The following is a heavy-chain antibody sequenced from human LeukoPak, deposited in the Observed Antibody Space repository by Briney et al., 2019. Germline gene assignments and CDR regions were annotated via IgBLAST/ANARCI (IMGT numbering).Heavy chain of an antibody. CDR1: GGSFGGYY. J-gene: IGHJ4*02. CDR2: INHSGST. Sequence: SETLSLTCVVYGGSFGGYYWSWIRQPPGKGLEWIGEINHSGSTNYNPSLKSRVTISLDTSKNQFSLKLSSVTAADTAVYYCARDEHQFYHESSGRFDYWGQGTLVTVSS. D-gene: IGHD3-22*01. V-gene: IGHV4-34*01. CDR3: ARDEHQFYHESSGRFDY.